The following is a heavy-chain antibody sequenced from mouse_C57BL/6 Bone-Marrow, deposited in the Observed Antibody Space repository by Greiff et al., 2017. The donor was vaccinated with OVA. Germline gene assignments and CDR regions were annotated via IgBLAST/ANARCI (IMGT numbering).Heavy chain of an antibody. CDR3: ANYGGYYYYAMDY. CDR1: GFSLTSYG. D-gene: IGHD2-3*01. CDR2: IWSGGST. Sequence: LQESGPGLVQPSQRLSITCTVSGFSLTSYGVHWVRQSPGKGLEWLGVIWSGGSTDYNAAFISRLSISKDNSKSQVFFKMNSLQADDTAIYYCANYGGYYYYAMDYWGQGTSVTVSS. J-gene: IGHJ4*01. V-gene: IGHV2-2*01.